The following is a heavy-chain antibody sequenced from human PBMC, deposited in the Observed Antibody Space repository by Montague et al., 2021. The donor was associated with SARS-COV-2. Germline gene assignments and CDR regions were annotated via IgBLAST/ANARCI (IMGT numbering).Heavy chain of an antibody. CDR3: ARDLAGYYGSGSYGGMDV. J-gene: IGHJ6*02. V-gene: IGHV4-39*07. Sequence: SETLSLTCTVSGGSIRSSSYYWGWIRQPPGKGLEWIGSIYYSGGTYYNPSLKSRVTISVDTSKNQFSLKLSSVTAADTAVYYCARDLAGYYGSGSYGGMDVWGQGTPVTVSS. CDR2: IYYSGGT. CDR1: GGSIRSSSYY. D-gene: IGHD3-10*01.